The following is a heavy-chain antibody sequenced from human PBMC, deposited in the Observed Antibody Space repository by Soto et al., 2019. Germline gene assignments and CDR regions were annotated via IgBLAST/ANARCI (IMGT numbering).Heavy chain of an antibody. V-gene: IGHV1-18*01. CDR3: ARDLMPMDI. J-gene: IGHJ3*02. CDR2: ISAYNGNT. D-gene: IGHD2-2*01. CDR1: GYTFTSYA. Sequence: QVQLVQSGAEVKTPGASVKVSCKASGYTFTSYAISWVRQAPGQGLEWLGWISAYNGNTNYAQKLQGRVTMTTDTPTSSAYMELRSLRSDATAVYDCARDLMPMDIWCQGTMVTVSS.